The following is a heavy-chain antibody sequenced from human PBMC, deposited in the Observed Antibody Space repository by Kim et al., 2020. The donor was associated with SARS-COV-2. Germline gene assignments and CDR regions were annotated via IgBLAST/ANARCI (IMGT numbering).Heavy chain of an antibody. CDR1: GFTFGDYA. V-gene: IGHV3-49*03. D-gene: IGHD3-9*01. J-gene: IGHJ1*01. CDR2: IRSKAYGGTT. Sequence: GGSLRLSCTASGFTFGDYAMSWFRQAPGKGLEWVTFIRSKAYGGTTEYAASVKGRFTISRDDSKSIAYLQMNSLKTEDTAVYYCTRAYFPYYDILTGPFHHWGQGTLVTVSS. CDR3: TRAYFPYYDILTGPFHH.